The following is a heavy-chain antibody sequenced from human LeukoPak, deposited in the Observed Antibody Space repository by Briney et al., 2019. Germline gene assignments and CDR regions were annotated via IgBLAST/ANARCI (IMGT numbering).Heavy chain of an antibody. CDR3: ARGLLGYCSSTSCPP. J-gene: IGHJ5*02. V-gene: IGHV4-59*01. CDR2: IYYSGST. Sequence: SETLSLTCLVAGGSISSYYWSWIRQPPGKGLEWIGYIYYSGSTNYNPSLKSRVTISVDTSKNQFSLKLSSVTAADTAVYYCARGLLGYCSSTSCPPWGQGALVTVSS. D-gene: IGHD2-2*01. CDR1: GGSISSYY.